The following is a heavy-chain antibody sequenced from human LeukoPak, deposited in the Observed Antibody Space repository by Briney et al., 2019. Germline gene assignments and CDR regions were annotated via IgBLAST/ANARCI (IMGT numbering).Heavy chain of an antibody. Sequence: GGSLRLSCAASGFTLSDYYMSWIRQAPGKGLEWVSYISGSGSTIYYADSVKGRFTISRDNAKNSLYLQMNSLRAEDTAVYYCGGSVFWSVYYRPYYFDYWGKGPLVTVSS. CDR1: GFTLSDYY. J-gene: IGHJ4*02. D-gene: IGHD3-3*01. CDR2: ISGSGSTI. CDR3: GGSVFWSVYYRPYYFDY. V-gene: IGHV3-11*04.